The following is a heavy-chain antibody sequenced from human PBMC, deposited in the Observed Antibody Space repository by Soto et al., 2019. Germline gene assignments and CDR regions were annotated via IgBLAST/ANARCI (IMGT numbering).Heavy chain of an antibody. J-gene: IGHJ5*02. Sequence: EVQLVESGGGLVQPGGSLRLSCAASGFTVSSNYMSWVRQAPGKGLEWVSVIYSGGSTYYADSVKGRFTISRDNSKNTLYLQMNSLRAEDTAVYYCARARLAARLNWFDPWGQGTLVTVSS. CDR1: GFTVSSNY. D-gene: IGHD6-6*01. V-gene: IGHV3-66*01. CDR2: IYSGGST. CDR3: ARARLAARLNWFDP.